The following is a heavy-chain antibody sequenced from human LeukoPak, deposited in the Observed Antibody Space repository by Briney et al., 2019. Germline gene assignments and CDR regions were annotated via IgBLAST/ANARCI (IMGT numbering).Heavy chain of an antibody. CDR3: ARTLDTAMDGY. CDR1: GGTFSSYA. J-gene: IGHJ4*02. CDR2: INPNSGGT. D-gene: IGHD5-18*01. Sequence: GASVKVSCKASGGTFSSYAISWVRQAPGQGLEWMGWINPNSGGTDYAQKFQGRVTMTRDTSISTAYMELSRLRSDDTAVYYCARTLDTAMDGYWGQGTLVTVSS. V-gene: IGHV1-2*02.